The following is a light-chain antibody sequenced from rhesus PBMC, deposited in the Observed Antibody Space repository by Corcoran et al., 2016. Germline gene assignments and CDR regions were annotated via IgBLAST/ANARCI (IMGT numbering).Light chain of an antibody. CDR3: QQYSSTPT. J-gene: IGKJ1*01. CDR2: KAS. Sequence: DIQMTQSPSSLSASVGDTVTITCRASQSLSTWLAWYQQKPEKAPNLLIYKASTLQSGVPSRFSGSGAGTDFTFTISSLQSEDFATYYCQQYSSTPTFGQGTKVEIK. V-gene: IGKV1-22*01. CDR1: QSLSTW.